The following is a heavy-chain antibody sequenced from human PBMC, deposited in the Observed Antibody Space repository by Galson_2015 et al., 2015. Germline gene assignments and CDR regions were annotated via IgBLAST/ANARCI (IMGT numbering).Heavy chain of an antibody. CDR1: GVSISSGDYY. V-gene: IGHV4-30-4*01. CDR3: ARGFSTYYYGSGSSIGF. Sequence: TLSLTCTVSGVSISSGDYYWRWIRQPPGKGLEWIGYIYYSGSTYYNPSLMSRVTMSIDTSKNQFSLKLSSVTAADTAVYYCARGFSTYYYGSGSSIGFWGQGTLVTVSS. J-gene: IGHJ4*02. D-gene: IGHD3-10*01. CDR2: IYYSGST.